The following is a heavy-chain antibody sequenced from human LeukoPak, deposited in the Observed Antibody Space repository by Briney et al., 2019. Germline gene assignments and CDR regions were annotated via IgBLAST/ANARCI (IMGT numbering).Heavy chain of an antibody. CDR2: IYSGGGT. CDR1: GFTVSINY. J-gene: IGHJ3*02. Sequence: PGGSLRLSCAASGFTVSINYMSWVRQAPGKGLEWVSVIYSGGGTYYADSVRGRFTISRDNSKNTLYLQMNSLRAEDTAVYYCARGIAAAHDAFDIWGQGTMVTVSS. CDR3: ARGIAAAHDAFDI. D-gene: IGHD6-13*01. V-gene: IGHV3-66*01.